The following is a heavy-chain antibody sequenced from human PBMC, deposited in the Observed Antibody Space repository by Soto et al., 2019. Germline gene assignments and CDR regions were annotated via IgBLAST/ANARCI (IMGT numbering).Heavy chain of an antibody. CDR3: AKDSSGYLVSFDY. CDR1: GFTFDDYA. Sequence: EVQLVESGGGLVQPGRSLRLSCAASGFTFDDYAMHWVRQAPGKGLEWVSGISWNSGSKGYADSVKGRFTISRDNAKNYLYLQMNSLRAEDTALYYCAKDSSGYLVSFDYWGQGTLVTXXS. CDR2: ISWNSGSK. D-gene: IGHD3-22*01. V-gene: IGHV3-9*01. J-gene: IGHJ4*02.